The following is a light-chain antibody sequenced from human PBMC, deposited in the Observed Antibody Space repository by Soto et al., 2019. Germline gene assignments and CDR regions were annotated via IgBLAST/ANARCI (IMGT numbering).Light chain of an antibody. CDR3: AAWDDSLSALV. V-gene: IGLV1-47*01. CDR2: RNN. J-gene: IGLJ2*01. Sequence: QSVLTQPPSASGTPGQRVTISCSGSSSNIGSNYVYWYQQLPGTAPKLLIYRNNQRPSGGPDRVSGSKSGTSASLAISGLRSSDEADYYCAAWDDSLSALVFGGGTQLTVL. CDR1: SSNIGSNY.